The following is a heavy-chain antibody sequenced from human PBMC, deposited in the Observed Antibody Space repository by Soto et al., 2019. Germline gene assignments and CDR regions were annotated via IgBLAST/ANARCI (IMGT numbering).Heavy chain of an antibody. Sequence: AISGSGGSTYYADSVKGRFTISIHNSKNTLYLQMNSLRAEDTAVYYCSKNPKPRYCIGGSCYSRSYSGMDVWGQGTTVTVSS. CDR3: SKNPKPRYCIGGSCYSRSYSGMDV. V-gene: IGHV3-23*01. CDR2: ISGSGGST. D-gene: IGHD2-15*01. J-gene: IGHJ6*02.